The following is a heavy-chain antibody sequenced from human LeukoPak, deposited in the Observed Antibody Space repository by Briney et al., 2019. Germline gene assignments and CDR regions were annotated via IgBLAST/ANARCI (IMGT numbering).Heavy chain of an antibody. D-gene: IGHD3-22*01. J-gene: IGHJ4*02. CDR3: AKDWSRDSSGYYLIED. CDR2: IRYDGSNK. V-gene: IGHV3-30*02. CDR1: GFTFSRYG. Sequence: PGGSLRLSCAASGFTFSRYGMHWVRQAPGKGLEWVAFIRYDGSNKYFADSVKGRFTISRDNSKNTLYLQMNSLRAEDTAVYYCAKDWSRDSSGYYLIEDWGQGTLVTVSS.